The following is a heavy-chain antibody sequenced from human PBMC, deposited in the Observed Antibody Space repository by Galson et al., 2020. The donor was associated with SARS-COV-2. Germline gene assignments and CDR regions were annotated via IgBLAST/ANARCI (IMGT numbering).Heavy chain of an antibody. D-gene: IGHD6-19*01. CDR1: GFTFSRYS. Sequence: GGSLRLSCAASGFTFSRYSMNWVRRAPGKGLEWVSYISSGSNSIYYADSVKGRFTISRDNAKNSLSLQMNSLRDEDTAVYYCASLGELAGQYYFDYWGQGTLVTVSS. CDR3: ASLGELAGQYYFDY. V-gene: IGHV3-48*02. J-gene: IGHJ4*02. CDR2: ISSGSNSI.